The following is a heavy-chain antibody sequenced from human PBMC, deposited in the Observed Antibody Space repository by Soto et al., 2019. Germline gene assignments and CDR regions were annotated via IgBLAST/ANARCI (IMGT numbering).Heavy chain of an antibody. V-gene: IGHV3-23*01. CDR2: ISGSGFKK. D-gene: IGHD1-26*01. Sequence: GGVLRLSCAASGFIFENCGMSWIRQAPGKGLEWISSISGSGFKKYYADSVKGRFTISRDNSKSTVYLELNNLSAEDTAVYHCAKNQGVELVPLATVDWFDPWGQGSVVTVSS. CDR1: GFIFENCG. CDR3: AKNQGVELVPLATVDWFDP. J-gene: IGHJ5*02.